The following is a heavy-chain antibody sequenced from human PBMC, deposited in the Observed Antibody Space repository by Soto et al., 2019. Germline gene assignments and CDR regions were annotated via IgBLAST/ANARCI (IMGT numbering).Heavy chain of an antibody. V-gene: IGHV4-59*01. CDR1: GDSINNYY. J-gene: IGHJ6*02. CDR2: IHYSGTT. CDR3: AGDTYGMDV. Sequence: QVQLQESGPGLVKPSETLSLTCTVSGDSINNYYCNWVRQRPGKGLEWIGSIHYSGTTHYNPSLESRVIISADKAKNHFSLRVTSVTAADTAVYYCAGDTYGMDVWDQGTTVTVSS.